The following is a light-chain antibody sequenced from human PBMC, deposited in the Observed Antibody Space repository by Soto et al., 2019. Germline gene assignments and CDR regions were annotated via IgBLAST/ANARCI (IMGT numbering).Light chain of an antibody. J-gene: IGLJ3*02. CDR2: EVS. Sequence: QSALTQPASVSGSPGQSITISCTGTSSDVGTYNFVSWYQQHPRKVPKLVIYEVSNRPSGVPNRFFGSKSGNRASLTISGLQAEDEADYYCCSYTGGSSGVFGGGTQLTVL. CDR3: CSYTGGSSGV. CDR1: SSDVGTYNF. V-gene: IGLV2-14*01.